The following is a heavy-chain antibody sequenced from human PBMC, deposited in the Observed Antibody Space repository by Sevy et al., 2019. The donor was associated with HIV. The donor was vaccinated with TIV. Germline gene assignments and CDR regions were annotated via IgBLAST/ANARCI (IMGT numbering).Heavy chain of an antibody. CDR3: AREGWSRPHDY. Sequence: GGSLRLSCAASGFAFYEYSMSWIRQAPGKGLEWVATLSFGCGKVNYADSVKGRFTISRDNSKNSFYLQMDNLTVEDTALYYCAREGWSRPHDYWGQGTRVTVSS. CDR1: GFAFYEYS. CDR2: LSFGCGKV. J-gene: IGHJ4*02. D-gene: IGHD2-15*01. V-gene: IGHV3-23*01.